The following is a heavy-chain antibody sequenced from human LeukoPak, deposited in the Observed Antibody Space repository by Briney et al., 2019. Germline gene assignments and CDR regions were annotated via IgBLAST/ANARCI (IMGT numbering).Heavy chain of an antibody. CDR3: AKDRGWQYADYETVAVEH. V-gene: IGHV1-18*01. CDR1: GYTFSSYG. CDR2: ISVYTGKT. J-gene: IGHJ4*02. Sequence: ASVKVSCKASGYTFSSYGISWVRQAPGQGLEWMGWISVYTGKTYHAQKFQARVTMTTDTSTSTAYMELRSLRSDDTAVYYCAKDRGWQYADYETVAVEHWGQGTLVTVSS. D-gene: IGHD4-17*01.